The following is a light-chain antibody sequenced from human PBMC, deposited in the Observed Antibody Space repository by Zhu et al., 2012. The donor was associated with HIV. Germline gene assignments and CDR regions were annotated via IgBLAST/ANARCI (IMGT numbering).Light chain of an antibody. V-gene: IGKV1-39*01. J-gene: IGKJ2*01. CDR1: QTVGQY. CDR3: LQSYTTPYT. CDR2: GTS. Sequence: DPVSITCRASQTVGQYLHWYQQKSGKAPNLLIYGTSNLQSGVPSRFSGSGFGTDFTLTISSLQPEDFGTYYCLQSYTTPYTFGQGTNLEIK.